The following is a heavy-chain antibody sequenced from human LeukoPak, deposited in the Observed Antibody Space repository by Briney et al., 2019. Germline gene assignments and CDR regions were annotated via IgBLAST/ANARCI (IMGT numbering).Heavy chain of an antibody. V-gene: IGHV1-46*03. CDR2: INPSGGST. CDR3: ARDRGYYYDSSGYYPDY. D-gene: IGHD3-22*01. J-gene: IGHJ4*02. CDR1: GYTFTSYY. Sequence: ASVKVSCKASGYTFTSYYMHWVRQAPGQGLEWMGIINPSGGSTSYAQKFQGRVTMTRDTSTSTVYMELSSLRSEDTAVYYCARDRGYYYDSSGYYPDYWGQGTPVTVSS.